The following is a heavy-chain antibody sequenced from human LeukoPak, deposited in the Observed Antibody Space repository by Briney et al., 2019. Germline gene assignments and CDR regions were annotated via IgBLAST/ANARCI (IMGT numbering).Heavy chain of an antibody. CDR2: INPNSGGT. D-gene: IGHD5-12*01. V-gene: IGHV1-2*02. CDR1: AYTFTGYY. Sequence: ASVTVSCTASAYTFTGYYMHWVRQAPGQGLEWMGWINPNSGGTNYAQKFQGRVTMTRDTSISTAYMEVSRLTSDDTAVFYCAREGSGYPYWGQGTLVTVSS. CDR3: AREGSGYPY. J-gene: IGHJ4*02.